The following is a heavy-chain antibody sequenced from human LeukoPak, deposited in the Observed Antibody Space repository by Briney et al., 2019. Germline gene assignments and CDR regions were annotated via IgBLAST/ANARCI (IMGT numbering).Heavy chain of an antibody. CDR1: GFTFSNYW. Sequence: GGSLRLSCAASGFTFSNYWMSWVRQAPGKGLEWVANIKQDGSEKKYVDSVKGRFTISRDNAKNSLFLQMNSLRAEDTAVYYCARDLVQDYGDYRSFDYWGQGTLVAVSS. CDR3: ARDLVQDYGDYRSFDY. D-gene: IGHD4-17*01. V-gene: IGHV3-7*01. J-gene: IGHJ4*02. CDR2: IKQDGSEK.